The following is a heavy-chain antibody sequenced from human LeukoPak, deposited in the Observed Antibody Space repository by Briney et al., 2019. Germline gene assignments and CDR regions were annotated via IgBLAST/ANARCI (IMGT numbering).Heavy chain of an antibody. CDR2: ISAYNGNT. J-gene: IGHJ6*03. Sequence: ASVKVSCKASRGTFGNSAIVWVRQAPGQGLEWMGWISAYNGNTNYAQDLQGRVTMATDTSTGTAYMELRSLRSDDTAVYYCARLDYYQYMDVWGKGTTVTISS. CDR1: RGTFGNSA. V-gene: IGHV1-18*01. CDR3: ARLDYYQYMDV.